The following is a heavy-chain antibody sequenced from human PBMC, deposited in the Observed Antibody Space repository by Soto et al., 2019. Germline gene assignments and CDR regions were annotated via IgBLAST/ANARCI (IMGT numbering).Heavy chain of an antibody. CDR1: GFTFSSYA. CDR2: ISYDGSNK. J-gene: IGHJ4*02. D-gene: IGHD1-26*01. Sequence: QVQLVESGGGVVQPGRSLRLSCAASGFTFSSYAMHGVRQAPGKGLEWVAVISYDGSNKYYADSVKGRFTISRDNSKNTLYLQMNSLRAEDTAVYYCAREWEPDSWGQGTLVTFSS. V-gene: IGHV3-30-3*01. CDR3: AREWEPDS.